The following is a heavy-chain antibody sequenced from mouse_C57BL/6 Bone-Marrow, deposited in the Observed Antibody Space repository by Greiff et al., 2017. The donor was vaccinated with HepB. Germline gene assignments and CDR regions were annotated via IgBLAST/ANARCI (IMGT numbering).Heavy chain of an antibody. V-gene: IGHV1-81*01. CDR1: GYTFTSYG. Sequence: LVESGAELARPGASVKLSCKASGYTFTSYGISWVKQRTGQGLEWIGEIYPRSGNTYYNEKFKGKATLTADKSSSTAYMELRSLTSEDSAVYFCAMAQATSYFDYWGQGTTLTVSS. D-gene: IGHD3-2*02. J-gene: IGHJ2*01. CDR2: IYPRSGNT. CDR3: AMAQATSYFDY.